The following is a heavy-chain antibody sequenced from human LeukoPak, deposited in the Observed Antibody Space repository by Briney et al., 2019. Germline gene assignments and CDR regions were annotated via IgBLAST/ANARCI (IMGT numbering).Heavy chain of an antibody. J-gene: IGHJ4*02. CDR3: AKTGTPWYYFDY. Sequence: GGSLRLSCAASGFTFSSFGMHWVRQAPGKGLEWVAVISYDGSYKYYADSVKGRFTISRDNSKNTLYLQMNSLRAEDTAVYYCAKTGTPWYYFDYWGQGTLVTVSS. CDR1: GFTFSSFG. V-gene: IGHV3-30*18. D-gene: IGHD6-13*01. CDR2: ISYDGSYK.